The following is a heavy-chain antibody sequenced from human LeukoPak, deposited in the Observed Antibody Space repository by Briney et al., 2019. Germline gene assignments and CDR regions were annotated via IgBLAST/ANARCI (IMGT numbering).Heavy chain of an antibody. J-gene: IGHJ6*02. D-gene: IGHD4-17*01. Sequence: GGSLRLSCAASGFTFSSYAMSWVRQAPGKGLEWVSAISGSGGSTYYADSVKGRFTISRDNSKNTLYLQMNSLRAEDTAVSYCAKGSSIYGDYVLSGMDVWGQGTTVTVSS. CDR2: ISGSGGST. CDR1: GFTFSSYA. CDR3: AKGSSIYGDYVLSGMDV. V-gene: IGHV3-23*01.